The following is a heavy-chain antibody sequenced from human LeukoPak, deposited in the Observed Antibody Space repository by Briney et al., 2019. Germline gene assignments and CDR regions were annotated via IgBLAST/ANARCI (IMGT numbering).Heavy chain of an antibody. CDR3: ARRQAAAVNWFDS. Sequence: GESLKISCKGSGYSFSNYWIAWVRQMPGKGLEWMGIIYPGDSDTKYSRSFQGQVIISADKSTTTAYLQWSSLKASDTAMYYCARRQAAAVNWFDSWGQGTLVTVSS. CDR2: IYPGDSDT. J-gene: IGHJ5*01. CDR1: GYSFSNYW. D-gene: IGHD6-25*01. V-gene: IGHV5-51*01.